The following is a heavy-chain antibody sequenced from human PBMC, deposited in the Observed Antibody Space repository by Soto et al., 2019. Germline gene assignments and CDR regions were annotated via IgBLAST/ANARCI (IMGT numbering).Heavy chain of an antibody. D-gene: IGHD3-16*01. CDR1: GFSFNSYW. CDR2: TKEDGSEK. Sequence: GGSLRLSCAASGFSFNSYWMTWVRQAPGKGLEWVANTKEDGSEKYYVDSVKGRFSISRDNAKNSLYLQMNSLRAEDTAVYYCASYAGWGDCFDFWRQGIMVTVS. V-gene: IGHV3-7*01. J-gene: IGHJ4*02. CDR3: ASYAGWGDCFDF.